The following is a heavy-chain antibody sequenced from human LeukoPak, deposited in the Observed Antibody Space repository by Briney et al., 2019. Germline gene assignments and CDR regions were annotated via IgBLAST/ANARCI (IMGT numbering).Heavy chain of an antibody. Sequence: PGGSLRLSCAASGFTFSSYGMHWVRQAPGKGLEWVAVIWYDGSNKYYADSVKGRFTISRDNSKNTLYLQMNSLRAEDTAVYYCAKACYSSSNWFDPWGQGTLVTVSS. V-gene: IGHV3-33*06. CDR3: AKACYSSSNWFDP. CDR1: GFTFSSYG. D-gene: IGHD6-6*01. CDR2: IWYDGSNK. J-gene: IGHJ5*02.